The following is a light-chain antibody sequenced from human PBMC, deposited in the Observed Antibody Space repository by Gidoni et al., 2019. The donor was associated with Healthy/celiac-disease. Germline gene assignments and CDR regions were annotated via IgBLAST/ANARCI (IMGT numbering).Light chain of an antibody. CDR3: QQYNNWPLT. Sequence: EIVTTQSPATLSVSPGERATLSCRARQSVSSNLAWYQQKPGQAPRLLIYGASTRATGIPARFSGSGSGTEFTLTISSLQSEDCAVYYCQQYNNWPLTFGQGTKVEIK. CDR1: QSVSSN. CDR2: GAS. J-gene: IGKJ1*01. V-gene: IGKV3-15*01.